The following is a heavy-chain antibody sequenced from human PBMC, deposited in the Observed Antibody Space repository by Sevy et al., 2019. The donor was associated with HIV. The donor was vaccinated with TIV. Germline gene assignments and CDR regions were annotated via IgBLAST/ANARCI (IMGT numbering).Heavy chain of an antibody. CDR1: GFTFSYYN. CDR3: ARNLDYYASGPPDS. D-gene: IGHD3-10*01. J-gene: IGHJ4*02. V-gene: IGHV3-21*01. Sequence: GESPKISCAASGFTFSYYNMTWVRQAPGKGLEWVSSISSGSSYIFYVDSVKGRFTISRDNAKDSLFLQMNSLRAEDTAVYYCARNLDYYASGPPDSWGRGTLVTVSS. CDR2: ISSGSSYI.